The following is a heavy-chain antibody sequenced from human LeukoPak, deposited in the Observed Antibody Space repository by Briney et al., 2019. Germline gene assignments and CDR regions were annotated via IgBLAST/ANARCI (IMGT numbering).Heavy chain of an antibody. V-gene: IGHV4-34*01. J-gene: IGHJ4*02. CDR3: ARGVDILTGTDY. CDR1: GGSFSGYY. CDR2: INHSGST. D-gene: IGHD3-9*01. Sequence: PSETLSLTCAVYGGSFSGYYWSWIRQPPGKGLEWIGEINHSGSTNYNPSLKSRVTISVDTSKNQFSLKLSSVTAADTAVYYCARGVDILTGTDYWGQGTLVTVSS.